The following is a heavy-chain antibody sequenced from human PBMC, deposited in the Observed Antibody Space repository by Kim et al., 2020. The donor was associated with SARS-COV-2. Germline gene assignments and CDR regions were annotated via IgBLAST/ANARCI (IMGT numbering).Heavy chain of an antibody. CDR1: GGSISSYY. Sequence: SETLSLTCTVSGGSISSYYWSWIRQPPGKGLEWIGYIYYSGSTNYNPSLKSRVTISVDTSKNQFSLKLSSVTAADTAVYYCARGGNYYDSSGYVFDYWGQGTLVTVSS. J-gene: IGHJ4*02. CDR3: ARGGNYYDSSGYVFDY. V-gene: IGHV4-59*13. CDR2: IYYSGST. D-gene: IGHD3-22*01.